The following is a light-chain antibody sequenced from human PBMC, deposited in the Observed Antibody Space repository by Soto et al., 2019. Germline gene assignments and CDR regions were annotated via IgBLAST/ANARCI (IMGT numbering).Light chain of an antibody. V-gene: IGKV1-12*01. Sequence: DIPMTQSPSSVSASVGDRVTITCRASQDISSWLAWYQQKPGKAPQLLIHAASSLQSEVPSRFSGSGSGTDFSLTISSLQPEDFAIYYCQQANSFPLTFGGGTKVEIK. CDR1: QDISSW. CDR2: AAS. CDR3: QQANSFPLT. J-gene: IGKJ4*01.